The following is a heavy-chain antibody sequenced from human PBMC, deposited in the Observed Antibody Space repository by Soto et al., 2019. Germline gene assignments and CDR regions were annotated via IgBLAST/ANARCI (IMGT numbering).Heavy chain of an antibody. J-gene: IGHJ4*02. CDR2: FYYSGNT. D-gene: IGHD3-22*01. CDR3: ARGTTWRSSSGYYPWDY. Sequence: PSETLSLTCTVSGGSITSDAYYWSWIRQLPGKGLECVGYFYYSGNTYYNQSLMGRVTISVDTPNNQFSLKLSSVTAADTAVFFCARGTTWRSSSGYYPWDYWGQGALVTVSS. CDR1: GGSITSDAYY. V-gene: IGHV4-31*03.